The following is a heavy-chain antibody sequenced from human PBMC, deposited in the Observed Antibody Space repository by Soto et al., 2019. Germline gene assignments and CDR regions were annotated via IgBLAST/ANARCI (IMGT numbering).Heavy chain of an antibody. J-gene: IGHJ4*02. CDR2: IIPMFGTA. V-gene: IGHV1-69*12. Sequence: QVQLVQSGAEVKKPESSVKVSCKAPGGTFRTYAISWVRQAPGQGLEWMGGIIPMFGTANYAQRFQDRVTITADESTNTVYMVLSSLRSEDTAVYFCASGIQLWLRRINNGYSGWGQGTWSPSPQ. CDR1: GGTFRTYA. D-gene: IGHD5-18*01. CDR3: ASGIQLWLRRINNGYSG.